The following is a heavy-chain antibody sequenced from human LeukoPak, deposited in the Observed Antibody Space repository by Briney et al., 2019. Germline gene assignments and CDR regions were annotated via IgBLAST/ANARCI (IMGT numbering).Heavy chain of an antibody. V-gene: IGHV1-18*01. D-gene: IGHD5-18*01. CDR1: GYTFTSYG. CDR3: ARGDTAFSPYYFDY. CDR2: ISAYNGNT. J-gene: IGHJ4*02. Sequence: ASVKVSCKASGYTFTSYGISWVRQAPGQGLEWMGWISAYNGNTNYAQKIQGRVTMTTDTSTSTAYMELRSLRSDDTAVYYCARGDTAFSPYYFDYWGQGTLVTVSS.